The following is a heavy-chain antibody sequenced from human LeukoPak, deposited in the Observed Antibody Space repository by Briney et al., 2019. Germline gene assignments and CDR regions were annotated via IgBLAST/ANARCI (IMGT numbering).Heavy chain of an antibody. J-gene: IGHJ4*02. CDR3: ARQGGCSSTSCYSQMDY. V-gene: IGHV4-39*01. Sequence: PSETLSLTCTVSGGSISSGGYYWSWIRQHPGKGLEWIGSIYYSGSTYYNPSLKSRVTISVDTSKNQFSLKLSSVTAADTAVYYCARQGGCSSTSCYSQMDYWGQGTLVTVSS. CDR1: GGSISSGGYY. CDR2: IYYSGST. D-gene: IGHD2-2*02.